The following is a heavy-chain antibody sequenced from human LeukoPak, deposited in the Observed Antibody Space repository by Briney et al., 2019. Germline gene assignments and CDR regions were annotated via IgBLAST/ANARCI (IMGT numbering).Heavy chain of an antibody. V-gene: IGHV3-13*01. J-gene: IGHJ5*02. CDR3: ARGHWCGYSSSWYGFAPWFDP. Sequence: GGSLRLSCAASGFTFSSYDMHWVRQATGKGLEWVSAIGTAGDTYYPGSVKGRFTISRENAKNSLYLQMNSLRAGDTAVYYCARGHWCGYSSSWYGFAPWFDPWGQGTLVTVSS. CDR1: GFTFSSYD. CDR2: IGTAGDT. D-gene: IGHD6-13*01.